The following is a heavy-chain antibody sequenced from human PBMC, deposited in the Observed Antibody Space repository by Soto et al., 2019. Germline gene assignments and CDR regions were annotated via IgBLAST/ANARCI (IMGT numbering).Heavy chain of an antibody. D-gene: IGHD3-10*01. CDR2: ISPDGSVT. CDR3: ARWVRGTPDS. J-gene: IGHJ5*01. Sequence: GGSLRVSCAASGFTFSTYWMGWVRQAPGKGLEWVANISPDGSVTYYVDSMKGRFIISRDNAKNSLYLQVNSLRAEDTAVYYCARWVRGTPDSWGQGTLVTVSS. CDR1: GFTFSTYW. V-gene: IGHV3-7*04.